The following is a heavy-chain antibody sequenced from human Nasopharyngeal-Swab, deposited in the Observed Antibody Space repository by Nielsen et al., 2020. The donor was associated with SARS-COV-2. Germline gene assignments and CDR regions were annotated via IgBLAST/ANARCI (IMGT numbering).Heavy chain of an antibody. D-gene: IGHD1-7*01. CDR1: GYSFSSYW. CDR2: MYPRDSDT. Sequence: GESLKISCKGSGYSFSSYWIGWVRQMHGKGLEWMGIMYPRDSDTRYSPSFQGQVTISADKSISTAYLQWSSLKASDTAMYYCATAYNGNYYWDYWGQGTLVTVSS. J-gene: IGHJ4*02. CDR3: ATAYNGNYYWDY. V-gene: IGHV5-51*01.